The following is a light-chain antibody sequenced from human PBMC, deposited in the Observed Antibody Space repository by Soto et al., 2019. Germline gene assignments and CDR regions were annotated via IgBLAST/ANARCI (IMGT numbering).Light chain of an antibody. V-gene: IGKV3D-20*02. CDR2: GAS. J-gene: IGKJ5*01. CDR3: QQRSNWPPGIT. Sequence: EIVLTQSPGTLSLSPGERATLSSRASQSVSNNYLAWYQQKPGQAPRLLIYGASNRATGIPDRFSGSGSGTDFTLTISRLEPEDFAVYYCQQRSNWPPGITFGQGTRLEIK. CDR1: QSVSNNY.